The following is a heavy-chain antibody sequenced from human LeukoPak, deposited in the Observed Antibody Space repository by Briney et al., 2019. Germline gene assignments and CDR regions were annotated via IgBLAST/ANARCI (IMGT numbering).Heavy chain of an antibody. CDR1: GFTFSPYA. CDR2: LGRSGEYK. V-gene: IGHV3-23*01. CDR3: VKDRPCETCMPMDA. Sequence: QPGGSLRLSCAASGFTFSPYAMHWVRQAPGKGLEWVAGLGRSGEYKYYADSVKGRFTISRDNSKDTVSLQMNSLRAEDSAIYFCVKDRPCETCMPMDAWGQGTTVTVSS. D-gene: IGHD2-2*01. J-gene: IGHJ6*02.